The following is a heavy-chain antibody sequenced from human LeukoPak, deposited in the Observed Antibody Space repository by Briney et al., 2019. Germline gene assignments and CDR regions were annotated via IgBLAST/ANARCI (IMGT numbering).Heavy chain of an antibody. Sequence: SETLSLTCTVSGGSISSSNWWGWVRQPPGKGLEWIGEIYHGGSTNYNPSLKSRGTMSVDKSKNQFSLELSSVTAADTAVYYCARGEEHGSGTVHFDYWGQGILVTVSS. V-gene: IGHV4-4*02. CDR3: ARGEEHGSGTVHFDY. J-gene: IGHJ4*02. D-gene: IGHD3-10*01. CDR2: IYHGGST. CDR1: GGSISSSNW.